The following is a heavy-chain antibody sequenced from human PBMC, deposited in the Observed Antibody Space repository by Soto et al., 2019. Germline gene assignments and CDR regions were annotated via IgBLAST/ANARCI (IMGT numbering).Heavy chain of an antibody. V-gene: IGHV4-4*02. Sequence: SETLSLTCAVSGGSISSSNWWSWVRQPPGKGLEWIGEIYHSGSTNYNPSLKSRVTISVDKSKNQFSLKLSSVTAADTAVYYCARAIVATLRWFDPWGQGTLVTVSS. CDR2: IYHSGST. J-gene: IGHJ5*02. CDR3: ARAIVATLRWFDP. CDR1: GGSISSSNW. D-gene: IGHD5-12*01.